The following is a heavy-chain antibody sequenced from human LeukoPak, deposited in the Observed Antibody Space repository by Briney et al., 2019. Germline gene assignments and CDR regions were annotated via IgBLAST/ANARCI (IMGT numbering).Heavy chain of an antibody. CDR2: INPNSGGT. D-gene: IGHD5-18*01. CDR1: GYTFTGYY. CDR3: ATDLGYSYGYNWFDP. V-gene: IGHV1-2*02. Sequence: GASVKVSRKASGYTFTGYYMHWVRQAPGQGLEWMGWINPNSGGTNYAQKFQGRVTMTRDTSISTAYMELSRLRSDDTAVYYCATDLGYSYGYNWFDPWGQGTLVTVSS. J-gene: IGHJ5*02.